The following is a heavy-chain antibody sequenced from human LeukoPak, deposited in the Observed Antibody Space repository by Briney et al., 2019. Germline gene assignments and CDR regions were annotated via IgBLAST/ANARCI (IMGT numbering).Heavy chain of an antibody. CDR1: GGSFSDYY. D-gene: IGHD6-13*01. V-gene: IGHV4-34*01. J-gene: IGHJ4*02. Sequence: PSGTLSLTCGVRGGSFSDYYWSWIRQSPGVGLEWIGEINHSGSTNYNPSLKSRVTISVDTPKNQFSLKLSSLTAADTAVYYCARVGTYTSSWYRFKYFDYWGQGTLVTVSS. CDR2: INHSGST. CDR3: ARVGTYTSSWYRFKYFDY.